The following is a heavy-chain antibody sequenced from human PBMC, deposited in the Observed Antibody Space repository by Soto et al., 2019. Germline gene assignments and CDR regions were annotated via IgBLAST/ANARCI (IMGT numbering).Heavy chain of an antibody. V-gene: IGHV1-69*01. CDR1: GGTFSDYA. D-gene: IGHD6-13*01. Sequence: QVQLVQSGADVRKSGSSVKVSCKAAGGTFSDYALSWVRQAPGQGLEWMGGIIPMCATTNYARRFQGRVTITAQDSGTPAHMELSSLKSEGTAVYYCARGGGIGFSSPWNIYWYYNMDVWGQGTTVTVSS. CDR2: IIPMCATT. J-gene: IGHJ6*02. CDR3: ARGGGIGFSSPWNIYWYYNMDV.